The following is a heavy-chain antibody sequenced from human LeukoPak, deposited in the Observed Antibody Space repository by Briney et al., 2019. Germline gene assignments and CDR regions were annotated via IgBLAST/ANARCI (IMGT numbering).Heavy chain of an antibody. CDR3: ARDKVSDYYDSSGYYSMDV. Sequence: GGSLRLSCAASGFTFSDYNMNWVRQAPGKGLEWVSFISSRSSYIYYADSVKGRFTISRDNAKNSLYLQMNSLRAEDTAVYYCARDKVSDYYDSSGYYSMDVWGKGTTVTVSS. CDR2: ISSRSSYI. D-gene: IGHD3-22*01. V-gene: IGHV3-21*01. J-gene: IGHJ6*04. CDR1: GFTFSDYN.